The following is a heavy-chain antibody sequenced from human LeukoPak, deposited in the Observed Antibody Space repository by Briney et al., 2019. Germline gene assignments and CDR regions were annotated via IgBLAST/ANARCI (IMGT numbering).Heavy chain of an antibody. Sequence: PSETLSLTCTVSGGSISSYYWSWIRQPPGKGLEWIGYIYYSGSTNYNPSLKSRVTISVDTSKNQFSLKLSSVTAADTAVYYCARHSYDYYDSPGAFDIWGQGAMVTVSS. V-gene: IGHV4-59*08. D-gene: IGHD3-22*01. J-gene: IGHJ3*02. CDR1: GGSISSYY. CDR2: IYYSGST. CDR3: ARHSYDYYDSPGAFDI.